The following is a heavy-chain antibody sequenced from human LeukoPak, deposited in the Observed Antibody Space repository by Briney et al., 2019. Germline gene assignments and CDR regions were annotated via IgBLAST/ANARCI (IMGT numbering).Heavy chain of an antibody. Sequence: SQTLSLTCTVSGGSISSSSYYWSWIRQTAGKGLEWIGRIYTTGSTNYNLSLKSRVTMSVDTSKTQFSLKLSSVTAADTAVYYCARDSSGYYYLFDYWGQGTLVTVSS. J-gene: IGHJ4*02. V-gene: IGHV4-61*02. CDR3: ARDSSGYYYLFDY. D-gene: IGHD3-22*01. CDR1: GGSISSSSYY. CDR2: IYTTGST.